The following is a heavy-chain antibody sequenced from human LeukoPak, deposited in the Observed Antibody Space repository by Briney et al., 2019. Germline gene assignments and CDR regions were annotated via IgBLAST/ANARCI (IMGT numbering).Heavy chain of an antibody. V-gene: IGHV4-31*03. CDR1: GGSISSGGYY. D-gene: IGHD3-10*01. Sequence: SETLSLTCTVSGGSISSGGYYWSWIRQHPGKGLEWIGYIYYSGSTYYNPSLKSRVTISVDTSKNQFSLKLSSVTAADTAVYYCARQGSFWFDPWGQGTLVTVSS. CDR2: IYYSGST. CDR3: ARQGSFWFDP. J-gene: IGHJ5*02.